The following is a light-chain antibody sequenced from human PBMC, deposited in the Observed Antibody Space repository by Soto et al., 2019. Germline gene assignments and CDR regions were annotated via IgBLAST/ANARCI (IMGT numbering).Light chain of an antibody. CDR3: QQSYSTPRT. V-gene: IGKV1-39*01. CDR1: QSISSY. CDR2: AAS. Sequence: IQTTQSPSSLSASVGDRVTITCRASQSISSYLNWYQQKPGKAPKLLIYAASSLQSGVPSRFSGSGSGTDFTLTISSLQPEDFATYYCQQSYSTPRTFGGGTKVDIK. J-gene: IGKJ4*01.